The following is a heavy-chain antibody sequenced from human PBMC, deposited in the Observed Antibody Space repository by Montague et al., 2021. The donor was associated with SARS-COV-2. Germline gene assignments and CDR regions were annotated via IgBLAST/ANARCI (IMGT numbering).Heavy chain of an antibody. CDR1: GVSIHSYY. J-gene: IGHJ5*02. Sequence: SETLSLTCIVSGVSIHSYYWSWIRQSAEKGLEWIGRLHSSGSTNYNPSLKTRVTMSVDTSKNQFSLKLTSVTAADTAVYYCARALRVGGGWFDPWGQGTPVTVSS. CDR2: LHSSGST. CDR3: ARALRVGGGWFDP. D-gene: IGHD1-26*01. V-gene: IGHV4-4*07.